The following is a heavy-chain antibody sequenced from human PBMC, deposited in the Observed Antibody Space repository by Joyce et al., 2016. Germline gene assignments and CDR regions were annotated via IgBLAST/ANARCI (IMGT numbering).Heavy chain of an antibody. CDR2: IQGDGDRI. Sequence: KGLMWIAHIQGDGDRITYADSVKGRCTISRDNAKNTVYLQMNNLRGEDTAVYFCAGDSYYKLAVWGKGTTVTVSS. V-gene: IGHV3-74*01. CDR3: AGDSYYKLAV. J-gene: IGHJ6*03.